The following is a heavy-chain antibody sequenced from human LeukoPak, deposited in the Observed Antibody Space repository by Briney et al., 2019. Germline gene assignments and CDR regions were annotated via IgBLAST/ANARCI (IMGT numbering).Heavy chain of an antibody. Sequence: GASVKVSCKASGYTFITYYIHWVRQAPGQGLEWMGIVNPNSGTTNYAQKFRGRLAMTRDMSTSTVYMDLSSLESEDTAVCYCARGLRYLRRIDYWGQGTRVTVSS. CDR2: VNPNSGTT. CDR3: ARGLRYLRRIDY. CDR1: GYTFITYY. D-gene: IGHD3-9*01. V-gene: IGHV1-46*01. J-gene: IGHJ4*02.